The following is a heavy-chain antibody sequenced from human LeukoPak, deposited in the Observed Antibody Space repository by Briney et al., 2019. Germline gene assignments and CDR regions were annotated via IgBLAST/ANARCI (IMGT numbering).Heavy chain of an antibody. D-gene: IGHD1-26*01. CDR2: ITTSGTYI. Sequence: GGSLRLSCAASGFTFNNYTMNWVRQAPGRALEWVSSITTSGTYIFYADSVKGRFTISRDNAKNSLYLQMNSLGPEDTAVYYCARDPYSGNYGNNYYYYMDVWGKGTTVTISS. CDR3: ARDPYSGNYGNNYYYYMDV. V-gene: IGHV3-21*01. CDR1: GFTFNNYT. J-gene: IGHJ6*03.